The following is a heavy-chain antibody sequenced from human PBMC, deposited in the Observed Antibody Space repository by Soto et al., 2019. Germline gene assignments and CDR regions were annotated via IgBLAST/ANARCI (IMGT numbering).Heavy chain of an antibody. Sequence: QVQVQESGPGLVKPSGTLSLTCAVSGGSISSGWWTWVRQPPGKGLEWIGEILYSGRTNYNSYLNSRVTISIDKSKNQFSLNLSSVTAADTAVYYCSSRVTDAPTWGQGTLVTVSS. J-gene: IGHJ5*02. CDR3: SSRVTDAPT. CDR2: ILYSGRT. V-gene: IGHV4-4*02. D-gene: IGHD3-10*01. CDR1: GGSISSGW.